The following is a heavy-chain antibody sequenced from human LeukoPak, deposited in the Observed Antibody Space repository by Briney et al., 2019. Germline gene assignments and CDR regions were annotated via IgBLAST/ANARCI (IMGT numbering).Heavy chain of an antibody. J-gene: IGHJ4*02. CDR2: IYYSGST. CDR1: GGSISSYY. Sequence: KTSETLSLTCTVSGGSISSYYWSWIRQPPGKGLEWIGYIYYSGSTNYNPSLKSRVTISVDTSKNQFSLKLSSVTAADTAVYYCARAGRSGSYDYWGQGTLVTVSS. D-gene: IGHD3-10*01. V-gene: IGHV4-59*01. CDR3: ARAGRSGSYDY.